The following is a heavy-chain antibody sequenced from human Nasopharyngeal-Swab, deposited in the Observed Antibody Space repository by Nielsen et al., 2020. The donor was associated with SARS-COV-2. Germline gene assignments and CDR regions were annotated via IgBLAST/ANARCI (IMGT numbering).Heavy chain of an antibody. CDR3: ARSTYYDILTGYYFLYYFDY. CDR1: GGSISSSSYY. J-gene: IGHJ4*02. Sequence: SETLSLTCTVSGGSISSSSYYWGWIRQPPGKGLEWIGSIYYSGSTYYNPSLKSRVTISVDTSKNQFSLKLSSATAADTAVYYCARSTYYDILTGYYFLYYFDYWGQGTLVTVSP. V-gene: IGHV4-39*01. D-gene: IGHD3-9*01. CDR2: IYYSGST.